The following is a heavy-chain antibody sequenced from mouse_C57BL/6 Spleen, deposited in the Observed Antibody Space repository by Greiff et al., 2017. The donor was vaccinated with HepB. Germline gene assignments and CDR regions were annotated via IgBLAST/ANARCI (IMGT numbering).Heavy chain of an antibody. D-gene: IGHD1-1*01. V-gene: IGHV1-18*01. CDR3: ARSREPFHYGSSFFDY. CDR2: INPNNGGT. CDR1: GYTFTDYN. J-gene: IGHJ2*01. Sequence: VQLQQSGPELVKPGASVKIPCKASGYTFTDYNMDWVKQSHGKSLEWIGDINPNNGGTIYNQKFKGKATLTVDKSSSTAYMELRSLTSEDTAVYYCARSREPFHYGSSFFDYWGQGTTLTVSS.